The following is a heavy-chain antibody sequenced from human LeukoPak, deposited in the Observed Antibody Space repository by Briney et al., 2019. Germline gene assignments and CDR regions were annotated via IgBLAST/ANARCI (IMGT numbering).Heavy chain of an antibody. D-gene: IGHD2-15*01. J-gene: IGHJ4*02. CDR1: GGSISSSSYY. Sequence: NSSETLSLTCTVSGGSISSSSYYWGWIRQPPGKGLEWIGSIYYSGSTNYNPSLKSRVTISVDTSKNQFSLKLSSVTAADTAVYYCASDGGRDIVVVVAATWVYWGQGTLVTVSS. CDR2: IYYSGST. CDR3: ASDGGRDIVVVVAATWVY. V-gene: IGHV4-39*01.